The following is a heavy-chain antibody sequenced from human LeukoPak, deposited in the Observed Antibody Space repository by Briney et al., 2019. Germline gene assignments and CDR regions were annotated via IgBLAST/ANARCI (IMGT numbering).Heavy chain of an antibody. CDR3: ASRSSYFDY. CDR1: GYSVSSGYY. Sequence: SETLSLTCAVSGYSVSSGYYWGGIRQPPGKGLEWIGSIYHSGSTYYNPSLKSRVTISVDTSKNQFCLRVSSMTAADTAVYYCASRSSYFDYWGQGTLVTVSS. J-gene: IGHJ4*02. V-gene: IGHV4-38-2*01. CDR2: IYHSGST.